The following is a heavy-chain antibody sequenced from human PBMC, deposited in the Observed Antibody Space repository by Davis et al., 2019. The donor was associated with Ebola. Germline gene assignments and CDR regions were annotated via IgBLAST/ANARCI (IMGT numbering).Heavy chain of an antibody. J-gene: IGHJ4*02. CDR2: TGFSSNWYT. V-gene: IGHV6-1*01. CDR3: AKGWLKGGFAY. CDR1: GDSVSTNSAW. D-gene: IGHD5-24*01. Sequence: HSQTLSLTCAISGDSVSTNSAWWNWIRQSPSRGLEWLGRTGFSSNWYTDYATSVKGRIIITADASKNQFSLQLNSVTPDDTAVYYCAKGWLKGGFAYWGQGVRVTVSS.